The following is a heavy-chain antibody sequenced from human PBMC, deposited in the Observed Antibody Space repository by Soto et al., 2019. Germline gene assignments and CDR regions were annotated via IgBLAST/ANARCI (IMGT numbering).Heavy chain of an antibody. J-gene: IGHJ6*03. Sequence: GGSLRLSCAASGFTFSSYGMHWVRQAPGKGLEWVAVISYDGSNKYYADSVKGRFTISRDNSKNTLYLQMNSLRAEDTAVYYCAKDGGMTSYKPRQFYMDVWGKGTTVTVSS. CDR2: ISYDGSNK. V-gene: IGHV3-30*18. D-gene: IGHD1-26*01. CDR3: AKDGGMTSYKPRQFYMDV. CDR1: GFTFSSYG.